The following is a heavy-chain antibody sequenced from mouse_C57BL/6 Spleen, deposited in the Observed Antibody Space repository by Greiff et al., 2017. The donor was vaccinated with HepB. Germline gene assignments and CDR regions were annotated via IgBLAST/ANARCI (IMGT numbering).Heavy chain of an antibody. J-gene: IGHJ3*01. V-gene: IGHV1-15*01. D-gene: IGHD1-1*01. CDR1: GYTFTDYE. Sequence: VQLVESGAELVRPGASVTLSCKASGYTFTDYEMHWVKQTPVHGLEWIGAIDPETGGTAYNQKFKGKAILTADKSSSTAYMELRSLTSEDSAIYYCTRSDYGRGYWGQGTLVTVSA. CDR2: IDPETGGT. CDR3: TRSDYGRGY.